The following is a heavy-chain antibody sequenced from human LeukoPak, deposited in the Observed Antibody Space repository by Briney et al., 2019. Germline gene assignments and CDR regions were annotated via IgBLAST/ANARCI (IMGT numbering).Heavy chain of an antibody. CDR2: IGGRDGST. Sequence: GGSLRLSCAASGFTFSSYGMSWVRQAPGKGLEWVSAIGGRDGSTYYADSVKGRFTISRDNSKNTLYVQMNSLRAEDAAVYYCAKALERLSLWGQGTLVTVSS. J-gene: IGHJ4*02. CDR3: AKALERLSL. D-gene: IGHD1-1*01. CDR1: GFTFSSYG. V-gene: IGHV3-23*01.